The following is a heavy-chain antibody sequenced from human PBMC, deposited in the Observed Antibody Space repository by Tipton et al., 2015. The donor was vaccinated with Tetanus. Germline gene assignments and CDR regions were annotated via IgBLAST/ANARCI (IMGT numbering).Heavy chain of an antibody. CDR2: IHPSGSI. CDR3: ARGIDEYKSGNY. D-gene: IGHD1-1*01. V-gene: IGHV4-34*01. CDR1: GGSFSGYY. J-gene: IGHJ4*02. Sequence: TLSLTCAVYGGSFSGYYWSWIRQPPGKGLEWIGEIHPSGSINYNPSLKSRVTILVDTPENQFSLKLSSVTAADTAVYYCARGIDEYKSGNYWGQGTLVTVSS.